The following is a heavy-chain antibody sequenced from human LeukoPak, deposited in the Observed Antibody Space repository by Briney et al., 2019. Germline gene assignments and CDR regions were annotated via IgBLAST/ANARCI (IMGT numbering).Heavy chain of an antibody. CDR1: GGSSSGYY. J-gene: IGHJ5*02. D-gene: IGHD3-10*01. Sequence: PSETLSLTCAVYGGSSSGYYWSWIRQPPGKGLEWIGEINHSGSTNYNPSLKSRVTISVDTSKNQFSLKLSSVTAADTAVYYCARSITMVRGVIPRGGWFDPWGQGTLVTVSS. V-gene: IGHV4-34*01. CDR3: ARSITMVRGVIPRGGWFDP. CDR2: INHSGST.